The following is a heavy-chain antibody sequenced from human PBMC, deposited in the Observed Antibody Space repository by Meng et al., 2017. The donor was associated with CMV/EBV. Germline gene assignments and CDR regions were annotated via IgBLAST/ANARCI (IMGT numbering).Heavy chain of an antibody. D-gene: IGHD2/OR15-2a*01. CDR1: GFTFSSYS. CDR2: ISSSSSYI. V-gene: IGHV3-21*01. Sequence: GESLKISCAASGFTFSSYSMNWVRQAPGKGLEWVSSISSSSSYIYYADSVKGRFTISRGNAKNSLYLQMNSLRAEDTAVYYRARDSLYGGYYYGMDVWGQGTTVTVSS. CDR3: ARDSLYGGYYYGMDV. J-gene: IGHJ6*02.